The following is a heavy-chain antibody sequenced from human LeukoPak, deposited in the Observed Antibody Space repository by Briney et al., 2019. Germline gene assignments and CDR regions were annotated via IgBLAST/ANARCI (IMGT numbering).Heavy chain of an antibody. D-gene: IGHD2-2*01. J-gene: IGHJ5*02. CDR3: ATARGNKKYQLLRFDP. Sequence: ASVKVSCKVSGYTLTELSMHWVRQAPGKGLEWMGGFDPEDGETIYAQKFQGRVTMTEDTSTDTAYMELSSLRSEDTAVYYCATARGNKKYQLLRFDPWGQGTLVTVSS. CDR1: GYTLTELS. V-gene: IGHV1-24*01. CDR2: FDPEDGET.